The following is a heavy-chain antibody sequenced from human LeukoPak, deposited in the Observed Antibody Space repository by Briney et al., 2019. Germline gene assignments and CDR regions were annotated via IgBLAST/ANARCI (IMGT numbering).Heavy chain of an antibody. CDR3: ARDLGVAANLYYYYYMDV. Sequence: ASVKVSCKASGYTFTGYYMHWVRQAPGQGLEWMGWINPNSGGTNYARKFQGRVTMTRDTSISTAYMELSRLRSDDTAVYYCARDLGVAANLYYYYYMDVWGKGTTVTVSS. CDR2: INPNSGGT. J-gene: IGHJ6*03. D-gene: IGHD2-15*01. CDR1: GYTFTGYY. V-gene: IGHV1-2*02.